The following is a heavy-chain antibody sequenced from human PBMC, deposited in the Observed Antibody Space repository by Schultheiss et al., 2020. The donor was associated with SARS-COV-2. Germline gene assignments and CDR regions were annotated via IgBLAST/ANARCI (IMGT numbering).Heavy chain of an antibody. Sequence: GGSLRLSCAASGFTFSSYWMHWVRQAPGKGLEWVGRIKSKTDGGTTDYAAPVKGRFTISRDDSKSIAYLQMNSLKTEDTAVYYCTRDATGSRYWGQGTLVTVSS. J-gene: IGHJ4*02. D-gene: IGHD3-10*01. CDR1: GFTFSSYW. CDR2: IKSKTDGGTT. CDR3: TRDATGSRY. V-gene: IGHV3-15*01.